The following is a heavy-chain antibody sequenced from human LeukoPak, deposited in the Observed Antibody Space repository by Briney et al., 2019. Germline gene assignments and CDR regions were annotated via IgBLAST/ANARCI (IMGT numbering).Heavy chain of an antibody. V-gene: IGHV4-39*01. J-gene: IGHJ2*01. CDR3: ARLSPNWYFDL. CDR2: IYYSGST. Sequence: SETLSLTCTVSGGSISSSSYYWGWIRQPPGKGLEWIGSIYYSGSTYYNPSLKSRVTISVDTSKNQFSLKLSSVTAADTAVYYCARLSPNWYFDLWGRGTLVTVSS. CDR1: GGSISSSSYY.